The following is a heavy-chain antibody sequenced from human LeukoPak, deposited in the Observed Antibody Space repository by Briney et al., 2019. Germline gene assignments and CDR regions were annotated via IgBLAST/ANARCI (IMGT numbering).Heavy chain of an antibody. Sequence: LGGSLRLSCAASGFTFSSYAMSWVRQAPGKGLEWVSGISSNGASTYYVDSVKGRFTISRDNAKNSLYLQMNSLRVEDTAVYYCVPLNWNPPGDFDRWGQGTLVTVSS. CDR3: VPLNWNPPGDFDR. V-gene: IGHV3-23*01. CDR1: GFTFSSYA. CDR2: ISSNGAST. J-gene: IGHJ4*02. D-gene: IGHD1-20*01.